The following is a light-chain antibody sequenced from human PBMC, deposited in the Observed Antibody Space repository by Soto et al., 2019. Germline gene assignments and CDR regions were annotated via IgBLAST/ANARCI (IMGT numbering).Light chain of an antibody. CDR1: SSDVGNYNL. CDR3: CSYAGSSTYV. Sequence: QSALTQPASVSGSAGQSITISCTGTSSDVGNYNLVSWYLHHPGKAPKLLIYDDTKRPSGVSNRFSGSRSGNTASLTVSGLQAEDETDYYCCSYAGSSTYVFGTGTKVTVL. CDR2: DDT. J-gene: IGLJ1*01. V-gene: IGLV2-23*01.